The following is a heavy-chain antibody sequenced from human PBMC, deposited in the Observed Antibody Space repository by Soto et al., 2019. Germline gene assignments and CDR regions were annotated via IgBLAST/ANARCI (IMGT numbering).Heavy chain of an antibody. V-gene: IGHV2-5*01. J-gene: IGHJ4*02. CDR2: IYWNGIG. CDR1: GFSLSTSGEA. Sequence: QITLRESGPALVKPTQTLTLTCTFSGFSLSTSGEAVGWIRQPPGKGLEWLALIYWNGIGRYSPSLKNRLSITKDTSKNNVVLTMTNMDPVDTATYYCAHGDPLDFHYWGQGTLVTVSS. D-gene: IGHD3-10*01. CDR3: AHGDPLDFHY.